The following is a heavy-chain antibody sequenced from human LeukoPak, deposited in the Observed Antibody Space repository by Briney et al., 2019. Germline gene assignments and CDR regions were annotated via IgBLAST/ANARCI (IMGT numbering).Heavy chain of an antibody. D-gene: IGHD3-9*01. Sequence: PGGSLRLSCAASGFTVSSNYMSWVRQAPGKGLEWVSVIYSGGSTYYADSVKGRFTISRDNSKNTLYLQMNSLRAEDTAVYHCARVWYDILTGYVDYWGQGTLVTVSS. CDR3: ARVWYDILTGYVDY. CDR1: GFTVSSNY. CDR2: IYSGGST. J-gene: IGHJ4*02. V-gene: IGHV3-53*01.